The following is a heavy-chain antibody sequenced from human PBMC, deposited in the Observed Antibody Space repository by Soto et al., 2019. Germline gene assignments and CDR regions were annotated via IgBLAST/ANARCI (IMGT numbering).Heavy chain of an antibody. V-gene: IGHV1-46*03. CDR1: GYTFTSYY. J-gene: IGHJ4*02. CDR3: AKSPSLPAAAGSFDY. Sequence: ASVKVSCKASGYTFTSYYMHWVRQAPGQGLEWMGIINPSGGSTSYAQKFQGRVTMTRDTSTSTVYMELSSLRSEDTAVYYCAKSPSLPAAAGSFDYWGRGTLVTVSS. D-gene: IGHD6-13*01. CDR2: INPSGGST.